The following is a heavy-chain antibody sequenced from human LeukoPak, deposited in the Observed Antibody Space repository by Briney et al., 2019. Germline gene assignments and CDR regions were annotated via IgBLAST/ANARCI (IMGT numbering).Heavy chain of an antibody. V-gene: IGHV1-2*02. Sequence: ASVKVSCKASGYTFTDYYMNWVRQAPGQGLEWMGWIHPNSGGTNYAQKFQGRVTMTRDTSISTAYMELSRLTFDDTAVYYCGRKSAARKTSKFDYWGQGTLVTVSS. CDR2: IHPNSGGT. D-gene: IGHD6-6*01. J-gene: IGHJ4*02. CDR1: GYTFTDYY. CDR3: GRKSAARKTSKFDY.